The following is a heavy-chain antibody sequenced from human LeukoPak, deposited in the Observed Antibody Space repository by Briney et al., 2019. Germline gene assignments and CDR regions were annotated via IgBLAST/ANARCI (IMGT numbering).Heavy chain of an antibody. CDR1: GYIFSSYS. J-gene: IGHJ6*02. CDR2: IKQDGSDK. D-gene: IGHD2-2*01. CDR3: ARGPLYQVPYYSHYYGLDV. Sequence: GGSLRLSCAASGYIFSSYSMSWVRQAPGKGLEWVANIKQDGSDKSYADSVKGRFTISRDNARDSLVLQMTSLRVEDTAVYYCARGPLYQVPYYSHYYGLDVWGQGTAVTVSS. V-gene: IGHV3-7*03.